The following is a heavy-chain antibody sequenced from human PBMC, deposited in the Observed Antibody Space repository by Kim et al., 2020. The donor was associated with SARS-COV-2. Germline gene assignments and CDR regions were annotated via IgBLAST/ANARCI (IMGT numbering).Heavy chain of an antibody. V-gene: IGHV1-2*02. CDR3: ARGSDYHGLDV. J-gene: IGHJ6*02. CDR1: GYPLSGFY. Sequence: ASVKVSCKTSGYPLSGFYIHWVRQAPGQGLEWMGWISPNNGATKYAEASQGRVTMTRDTSINTAYLELSRVKSDDTAIYFCARGSDYHGLDVWGQGTTVTVSS. CDR2: ISPNNGAT.